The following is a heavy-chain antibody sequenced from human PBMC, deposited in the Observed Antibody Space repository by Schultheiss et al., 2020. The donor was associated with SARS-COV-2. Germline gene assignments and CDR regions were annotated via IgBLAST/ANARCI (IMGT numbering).Heavy chain of an antibody. CDR1: GYTFTNYH. CDR3: ARDLGGNWLDP. V-gene: IGHV1-46*01. CDR2: INPSGGRA. J-gene: IGHJ5*02. Sequence: ESLKISCKASGYTFTNYHIHWVRQAPGQGLEWMGIINPSGGRATYDQKFQGRVTMTRDTSTSTVYMELSSLTSEDTAVYYCARDLGGNWLDPWGQGTLVTVSS. D-gene: IGHD4-23*01.